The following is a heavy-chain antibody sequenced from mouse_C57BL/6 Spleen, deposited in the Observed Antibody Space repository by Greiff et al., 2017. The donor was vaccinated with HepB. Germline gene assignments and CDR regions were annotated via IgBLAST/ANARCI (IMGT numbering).Heavy chain of an antibody. V-gene: IGHV1-74*01. D-gene: IGHD2-3*01. CDR2: IHPSDSDT. J-gene: IGHJ2*01. CDR3: AIVDGYFHFDY. CDR1: GYTFTSYW. Sequence: QVQLQQPGAELVKPGASVKVSCKASGYTFTSYWMHWVKQRPGQGLEWIGRIHPSDSDTNYNQKFKGKATLTVDKSSSKAYMQISSLTSEDSAVYYCAIVDGYFHFDYWGQGTTLTVSS.